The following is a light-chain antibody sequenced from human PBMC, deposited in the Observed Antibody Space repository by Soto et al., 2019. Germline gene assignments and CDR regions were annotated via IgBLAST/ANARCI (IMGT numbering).Light chain of an antibody. CDR2: GAP. Sequence: EILMTQSPATLSVSPGERATLSCRASQSVDSNLAWYQQKPGQAPRLLIYGAPTRATGISARFSGSGSGTEFTPTISSLQSEDFGVYYCQQYNNWWTFGQGTKV. J-gene: IGKJ1*01. CDR1: QSVDSN. V-gene: IGKV3-15*01. CDR3: QQYNNWWT.